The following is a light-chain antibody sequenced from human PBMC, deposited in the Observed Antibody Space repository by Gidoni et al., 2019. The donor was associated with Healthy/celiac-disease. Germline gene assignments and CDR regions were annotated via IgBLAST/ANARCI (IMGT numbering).Light chain of an antibody. CDR2: DAS. V-gene: IGKV3-20*01. CDR3: QQYGSSPT. J-gene: IGKJ4*01. CDR1: QSVSSTY. Sequence: DIVLTQSPGTLSLSPGEIATLSCRASQSVSSTYLAWYQQKPGQAPRLLIYDASSRATGIPDRFSGSGAGTEFTLTISRLEPEDFAVYYCQQYGSSPTFGGGTKVEIK.